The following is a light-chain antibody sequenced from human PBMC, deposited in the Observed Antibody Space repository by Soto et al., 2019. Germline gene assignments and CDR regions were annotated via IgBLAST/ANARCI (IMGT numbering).Light chain of an antibody. CDR2: GSS. Sequence: EIVLTQSPGTLSLSPGERATLSCRASQSVSSSYLAWYQQNPGQAPRLLIYGSSSRATGIPDRFSGSGSGTDGTLTISRLETEDFAVYSCQQYGSSTWWCTFGQGTKVEIK. J-gene: IGKJ1*01. CDR3: QQYGSSTWWCT. CDR1: QSVSSSY. V-gene: IGKV3-20*01.